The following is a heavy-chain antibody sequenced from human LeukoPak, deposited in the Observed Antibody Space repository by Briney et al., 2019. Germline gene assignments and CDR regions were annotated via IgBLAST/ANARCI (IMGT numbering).Heavy chain of an antibody. D-gene: IGHD3-10*01. CDR1: GFTFSSYW. CDR3: ARAQEGGEGY. Sequence: GGSLRLSCAASGFTFSSYWMHWVRQAPVKGLVWVSRINSDGSSTSYADSVKGRFTISRDNAKNTLYLQMNSLRAEDTAVYYCARAQEGGEGYWGQGTLVTVSS. CDR2: INSDGSST. J-gene: IGHJ4*02. V-gene: IGHV3-74*01.